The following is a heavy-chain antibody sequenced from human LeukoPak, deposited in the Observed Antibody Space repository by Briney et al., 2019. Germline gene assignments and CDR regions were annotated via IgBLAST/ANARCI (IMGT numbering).Heavy chain of an antibody. J-gene: IGHJ3*02. D-gene: IGHD3-10*01. V-gene: IGHV4-30-2*01. CDR2: IYHSGST. CDR3: ARDRRFGELSRAFDI. Sequence: SETLSLTCAVSGGSISSGDYSWSWIRQPPGKGLEWIANIYHSGSTYYNPSLKSRVTMSVDRSKNQFSLRLSSVTAADTAVYYCARDRRFGELSRAFDIWGQGTMVTASS. CDR1: GGSISSGDYS.